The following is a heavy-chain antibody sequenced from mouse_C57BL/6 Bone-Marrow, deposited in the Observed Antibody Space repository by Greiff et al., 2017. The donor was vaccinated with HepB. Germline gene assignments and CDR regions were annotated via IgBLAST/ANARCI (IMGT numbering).Heavy chain of an antibody. CDR3: ASMDY. CDR2: IDPNSGGT. V-gene: IGHV1-72*01. J-gene: IGHJ4*01. Sequence: QVQLQQPGAELVKPGASVKLSCKASGHTFTCYWMHWVKQRPGRGLERIGRIDPNSGGTKYNEKFKCKATLTVAKPSSTANMQLSSLTSEDSAVYYCASMDYWCQGTSVTVTS. CDR1: GHTFTCYW.